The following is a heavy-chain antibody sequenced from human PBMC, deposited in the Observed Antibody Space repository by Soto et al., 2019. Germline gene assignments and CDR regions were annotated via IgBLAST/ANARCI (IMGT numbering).Heavy chain of an antibody. CDR3: XXXXXXYWYFDL. CDR1: GFTFSSYG. J-gene: IGHJ2*01. V-gene: IGHV3-30*03. CDR2: ISYDGSNK. Sequence: QVQLVESGGGVVQPGRSLRLSCAASGFTFSSYGIHWVRQAPGKGLEWVAIISYDGSNKFYADCVKGRFTISRDNSKXXXXXXXXXXXXXXXXXXXXXXXXXXYWYFDLWGHGTLVTVSS.